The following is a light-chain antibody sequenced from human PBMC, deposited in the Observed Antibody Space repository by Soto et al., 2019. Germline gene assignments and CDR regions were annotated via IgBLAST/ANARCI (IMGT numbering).Light chain of an antibody. CDR2: SSI. CDR3: EAWDDNLNGVV. Sequence: QSVLTQPPSASGTPGQRVTISCSGSSSNIGSNTVNWYQKFPGTAPKLLIYSSILRTSEVPDRFSGSKSGTSASLAISALQSEDEADYYCEAWDDNLNGVVFGGGTKVTVL. CDR1: SSNIGSNT. V-gene: IGLV1-44*01. J-gene: IGLJ2*01.